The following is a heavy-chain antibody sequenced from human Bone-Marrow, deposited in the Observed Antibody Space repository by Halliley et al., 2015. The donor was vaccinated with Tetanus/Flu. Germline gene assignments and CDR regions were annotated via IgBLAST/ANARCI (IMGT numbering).Heavy chain of an antibody. Sequence: WGGIIYPGNSDTKYSPSFQAQVTISAANSIIPAYLQWSSLEASDTAMYYCAKRYVYSSGWYVQWGQGTLVTVSS. CDR3: AKRYVYSSGWYVQ. D-gene: IGHD6-19*01. CDR2: IYPGNSDT. V-gene: IGHV5-51*01. J-gene: IGHJ5*02.